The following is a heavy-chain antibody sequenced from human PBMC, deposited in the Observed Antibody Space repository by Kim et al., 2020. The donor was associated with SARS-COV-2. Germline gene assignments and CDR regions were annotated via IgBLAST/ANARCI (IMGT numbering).Heavy chain of an antibody. J-gene: IGHJ4*02. D-gene: IGHD1-1*01. CDR2: ITGGGDISFFA. V-gene: IGHV3-23*01. CDR3: ATSGMRTAPGPFDY. CDR1: GFTFGTSA. Sequence: GGSLRLSCTASGFTFGTSAMSWVRQAPGKGLAWVSHITGGGDISFFADYADSVKGRFTISRDNSKNTLYLQMNSLTVEDTAVYYCATSGMRTAPGPFDYWGQGTLVTVSS.